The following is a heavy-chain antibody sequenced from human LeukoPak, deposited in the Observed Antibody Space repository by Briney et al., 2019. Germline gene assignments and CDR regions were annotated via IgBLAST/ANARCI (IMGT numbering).Heavy chain of an antibody. CDR2: IYHSGST. Sequence: ASQTLSLTCAVSGGSISSGGYSWSWIRQPPGKGLEWIGYIYHSGSTYYNPSLKSRVTISVDRSKNQFSLKLSSVTAADTAVYYCARVGGGDREEALDIWGQGTMVTVSS. D-gene: IGHD2-21*02. CDR1: GGSISSGGYS. CDR3: ARVGGGDREEALDI. J-gene: IGHJ3*02. V-gene: IGHV4-30-2*01.